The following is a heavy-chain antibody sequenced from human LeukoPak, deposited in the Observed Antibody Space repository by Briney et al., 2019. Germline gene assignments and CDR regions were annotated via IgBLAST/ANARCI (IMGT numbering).Heavy chain of an antibody. Sequence: PGGSLRLSCAASGFTFSSYAMHWVRQAPGKGLEWVAVISYDGSNKYYADSVKGRFTISRDNSKNTLYLQMNSLRAEDTAVYYCARALNEYYYDSSGYYHFDYWGQGTLVTVSS. J-gene: IGHJ4*02. CDR2: ISYDGSNK. CDR1: GFTFSSYA. D-gene: IGHD3-22*01. V-gene: IGHV3-30-3*01. CDR3: ARALNEYYYDSSGYYHFDY.